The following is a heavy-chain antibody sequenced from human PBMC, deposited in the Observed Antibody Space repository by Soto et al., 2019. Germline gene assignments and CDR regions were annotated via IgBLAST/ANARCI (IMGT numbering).Heavy chain of an antibody. J-gene: IGHJ4*02. CDR1: GFTFSNAW. D-gene: IGHD2-21*02. CDR3: TTELKIVVVTAIHPFDY. Sequence: PGGSLRLPCAASGFTFSNAWMNWVRQAPGKGLEWVGRIKSKTDGGTTDYAAPVKGRFTISRDDSKNTLYLQMNSLKTEDTAAYYCTTELKIVVVTAIHPFDYWGQGTLVTVSS. V-gene: IGHV3-15*07. CDR2: IKSKTDGGTT.